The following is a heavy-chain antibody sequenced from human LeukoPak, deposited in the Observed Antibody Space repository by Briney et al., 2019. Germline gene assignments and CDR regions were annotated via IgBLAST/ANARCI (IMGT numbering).Heavy chain of an antibody. Sequence: SETLSLTCTVSGGSISSYYWSWIRQPPGKGLEWIGYIYTSGSTNYNPSLKSRVTISVDTSKNQFSLKLSSVTAADTAVYYCARRIVGATEFDYWGQGTLVTVSS. CDR3: ARRIVGATEFDY. V-gene: IGHV4-4*09. CDR2: IYTSGST. D-gene: IGHD1-26*01. CDR1: GGSISSYY. J-gene: IGHJ4*02.